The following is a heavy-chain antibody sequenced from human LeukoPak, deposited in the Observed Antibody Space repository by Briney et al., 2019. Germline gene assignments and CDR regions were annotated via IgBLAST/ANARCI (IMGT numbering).Heavy chain of an antibody. CDR2: INHSGST. CDR1: GGSFNNFY. V-gene: IGHV4-34*01. D-gene: IGHD1-14*01. Sequence: SETLSLTCAVYGGSFNNFYWTWIRQPPGKGLEWIGEINHSGSTNYNPSLKSRVTMSVDTFKNQFSLKMTSVTAADTAVYYCARGQEKWEKPQRAVNFDYWGQGALVTVSS. CDR3: ARGQEKWEKPQRAVNFDY. J-gene: IGHJ4*02.